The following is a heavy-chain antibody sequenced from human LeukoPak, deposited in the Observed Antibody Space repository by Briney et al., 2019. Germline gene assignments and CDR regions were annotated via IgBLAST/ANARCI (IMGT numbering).Heavy chain of an antibody. V-gene: IGHV4-59*01. CDR3: ARDFGGSYYLGAFDI. D-gene: IGHD1-26*01. Sequence: SETLSLTCTVSGASISSYYWSWIRQPPGKGLEWIGDIYYSGSIKYNPSLKSRVTISVDTSKNQFSLKLSSVTAADTAVYYCARDFGGSYYLGAFDIWGQGTMVTVSS. J-gene: IGHJ3*02. CDR1: GASISSYY. CDR2: IYYSGSI.